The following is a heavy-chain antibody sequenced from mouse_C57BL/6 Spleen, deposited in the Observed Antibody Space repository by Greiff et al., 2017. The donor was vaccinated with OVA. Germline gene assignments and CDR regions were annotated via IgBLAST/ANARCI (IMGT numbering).Heavy chain of an antibody. V-gene: IGHV5-9-1*02. D-gene: IGHD2-2*01. CDR1: GFTFSSYD. Sequence: EVQVVESGAGLVKPGGSLKLSCAASGFTFSSYDMSWVRQTPEKRLEWVAYISSGGDYIYYADSLKGRFTISRDNARNTLYLQMSSLKSEDTAMYYCTRATMVTTYYFDYWGQGTTLTVSS. CDR2: ISSGGDYI. J-gene: IGHJ2*01. CDR3: TRATMVTTYYFDY.